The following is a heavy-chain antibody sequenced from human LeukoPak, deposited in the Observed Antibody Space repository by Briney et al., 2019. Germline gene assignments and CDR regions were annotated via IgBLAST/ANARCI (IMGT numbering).Heavy chain of an antibody. Sequence: SETLSLTCTVSGGSISSSNWWSWVRPPPGKGLEWIGEIYHSGSTNYNPSLKSRVTISVDTSKNQFSLKLSSVTAADTAVYYCAREDLGSGSGVDYWGQGTLVTVSS. V-gene: IGHV4-4*02. J-gene: IGHJ4*02. D-gene: IGHD3-10*01. CDR2: IYHSGST. CDR1: GGSISSSNW. CDR3: AREDLGSGSGVDY.